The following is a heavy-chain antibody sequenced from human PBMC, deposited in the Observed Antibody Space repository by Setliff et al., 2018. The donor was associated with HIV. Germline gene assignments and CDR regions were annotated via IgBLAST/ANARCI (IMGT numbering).Heavy chain of an antibody. J-gene: IGHJ6*02. CDR3: ARGRWDRRYYDSSGYVYGMDV. Sequence: SETLSLTCAVYGGSFSDYYWSWIRQPPGKGLEWIGEINHGGSTNHNPSLKSRVTISVEKPKNQFSLKLSSVTAADTAVYYCARGRWDRRYYDSSGYVYGMDVWGQGTTVTVSS. V-gene: IGHV4-34*01. D-gene: IGHD3-22*01. CDR2: INHGGST. CDR1: GGSFSDYY.